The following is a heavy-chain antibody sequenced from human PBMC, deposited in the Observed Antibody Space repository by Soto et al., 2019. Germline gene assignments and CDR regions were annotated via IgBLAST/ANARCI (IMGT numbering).Heavy chain of an antibody. V-gene: IGHV1-69*02. D-gene: IGHD6-13*01. CDR1: GGTFSSYT. Sequence: QVQLVQSGAEVKKPGSSVKVSCKASGGTFSSYTISWVRQAPGQGLEWMGRIIPILGIANYAQKVQGRVTITADKSTSTAYMEQSSLRSEDTAVYYCARAGYSSSSWFDPWGQGTLVTVSS. CDR2: IIPILGIA. CDR3: ARAGYSSSSWFDP. J-gene: IGHJ5*02.